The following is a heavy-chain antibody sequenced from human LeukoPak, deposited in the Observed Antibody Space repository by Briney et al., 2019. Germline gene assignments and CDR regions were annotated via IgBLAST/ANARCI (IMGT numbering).Heavy chain of an antibody. V-gene: IGHV3-21*01. J-gene: IGHJ6*02. CDR2: ISSGSSYI. D-gene: IGHD6-19*01. CDR3: ARDFEYSSGPLGYYYYGMDV. CDR1: GFTFSSYS. Sequence: GGSLRLSCADSGFTFSSYSMNWVRQAPGKGLEWVSSISSGSSYIYYADSVKGRFTISRDNAKNSLYLQMNSLRAEDTAVYYCARDFEYSSGPLGYYYYGMDVWGQGTTVTVSS.